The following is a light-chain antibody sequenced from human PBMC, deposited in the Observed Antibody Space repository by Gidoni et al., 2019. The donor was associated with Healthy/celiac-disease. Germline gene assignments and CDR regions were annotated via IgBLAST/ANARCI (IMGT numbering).Light chain of an antibody. CDR3: QQYYSYPWT. J-gene: IGKJ1*01. Sequence: AIRMTQSPSSFSASTGDRVTITCRASQDISSSLAWYQQKPGKAPKLLVFAASTLQGGVPSRFSGSGSGTDFTLTISCLQSEDFATYYCQQYYSYPWTFGQGTKVEIK. CDR2: AAS. V-gene: IGKV1-8*01. CDR1: QDISSS.